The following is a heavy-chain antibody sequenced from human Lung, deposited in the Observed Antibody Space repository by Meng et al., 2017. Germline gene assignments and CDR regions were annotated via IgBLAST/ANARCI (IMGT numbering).Heavy chain of an antibody. D-gene: IGHD4-17*01. CDR2: IYYSEST. V-gene: IGHV4-31*03. Sequence: QVQLQESGPGLVKPSQTLSLTCTVSGGSINSDDYYWSWIRQHPGKGLEWIGFIYYSESTYYNPSLKSRVSISVDTSKNQFSLKLTSVTAADTAVYYCARGDYDGLAYWGQGTLVTVSS. J-gene: IGHJ4*02. CDR3: ARGDYDGLAY. CDR1: GGSINSDDYY.